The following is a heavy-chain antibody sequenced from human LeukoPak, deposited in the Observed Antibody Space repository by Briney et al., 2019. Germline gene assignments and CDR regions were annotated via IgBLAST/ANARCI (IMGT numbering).Heavy chain of an antibody. CDR1: GFSFSSFA. J-gene: IGHJ4*02. CDR2: ISFDGSNK. Sequence: GGPLRLSCAASGFSFSSFAMYWVRQAPGKGLEWVAVISFDGSNKFYADSVKGRFTISRGNSKNTLYLQMNSLRAEDTAVYYCARGLTGHSNTWPDYWGQGTLVTVSS. D-gene: IGHD6-13*01. V-gene: IGHV3-30*01. CDR3: ARGLTGHSNTWPDY.